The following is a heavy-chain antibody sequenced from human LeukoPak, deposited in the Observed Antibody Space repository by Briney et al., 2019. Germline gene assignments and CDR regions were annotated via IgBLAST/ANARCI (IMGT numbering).Heavy chain of an antibody. D-gene: IGHD3-22*01. J-gene: IGHJ4*02. V-gene: IGHV4-30-2*01. CDR3: ASYYYDSSGYYAFDY. Sequence: SQTLSLTCAVSGGSISSGGYSWSRIRQPPGKGLEWIRYIYHSGSTYYNPSLKSRVTISVDRSKNQFSLRLSSVTAADTAVYYCASYYYDSSGYYAFDYWGQGTLVTVSS. CDR2: IYHSGST. CDR1: GGSISSGGYS.